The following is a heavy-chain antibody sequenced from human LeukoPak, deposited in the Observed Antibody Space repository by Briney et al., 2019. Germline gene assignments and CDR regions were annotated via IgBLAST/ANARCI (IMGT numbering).Heavy chain of an antibody. J-gene: IGHJ4*02. CDR2: IYYNGII. V-gene: IGHV4-59*11. CDR3: AGSGGLANTGAVFDY. D-gene: IGHD3-10*01. CDR1: SDSITNHY. Sequence: SETLSLTCIVSSDSITNHYWSLIRRPPGKGLEWIGYIYYNGIINYNPSLKSRVTISVDTSRNQFSMKLNSVTAADTAVYYCAGSGGLANTGAVFDYWGQGTLVTVSS.